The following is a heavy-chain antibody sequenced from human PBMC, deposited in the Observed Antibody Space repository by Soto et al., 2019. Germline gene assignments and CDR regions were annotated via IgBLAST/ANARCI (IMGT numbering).Heavy chain of an antibody. CDR2: IRHDGADS. CDR3: AAELVAGSGSLGH. V-gene: IGHV3-74*01. CDR1: GFTFSSRW. Sequence: EVQLVESGGGSAQPGGSLRLSCAASGFTFSSRWMHWVRQDPGKGLQWVSRIRHDGADSNYADFVGGRFTISRDNTKNTLHLQMNSLRAEDTAVYFCAAELVAGSGSLGHWGQGTLVTVSS. D-gene: IGHD3-10*01. J-gene: IGHJ4*02.